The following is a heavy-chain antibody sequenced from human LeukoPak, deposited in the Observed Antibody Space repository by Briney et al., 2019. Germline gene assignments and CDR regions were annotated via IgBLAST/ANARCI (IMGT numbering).Heavy chain of an antibody. CDR3: ARDGTYYYDSNSFG. CDR1: GGSFSGYY. J-gene: IGHJ4*02. Sequence: SETLSLTCAVYGGSFSGYYWSWIRQPPGKGLEWIGEINHSGSTNYNPSLKSRVTISVDTSKNQFSLKLSSVTVADTAVYYCARDGTYYYDSNSFGWGQGTLVTVSS. CDR2: INHSGST. D-gene: IGHD3-22*01. V-gene: IGHV4-34*01.